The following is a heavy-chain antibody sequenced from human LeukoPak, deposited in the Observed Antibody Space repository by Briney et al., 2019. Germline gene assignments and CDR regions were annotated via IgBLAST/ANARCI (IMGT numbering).Heavy chain of an antibody. V-gene: IGHV1-18*01. CDR3: ARARFREFDFDY. J-gene: IGHJ4*02. Sequence: ASVKVSCKASGYTFTSYGISWVRQAPGHGLEWMGWISAYNGNTNYAQKLQGRVTMTTDTSTSTAYMELRSLRSDDTAVYYCARARFREFDFDYWGQGTLVTVSS. CDR1: GYTFTSYG. D-gene: IGHD3-10*01. CDR2: ISAYNGNT.